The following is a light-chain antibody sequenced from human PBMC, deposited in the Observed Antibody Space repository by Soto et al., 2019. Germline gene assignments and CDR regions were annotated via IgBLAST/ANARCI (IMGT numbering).Light chain of an antibody. CDR1: QSVFTS. J-gene: IGKJ4*01. CDR3: QQRNSWPLT. V-gene: IGKV3-11*01. CDR2: DTS. Sequence: EIVLTQSPATLSLSPGERATLSCRASQSVFTSLAWFQQKPGQAPRLLISDTSNRATGIPARFSGSGSGTDFTLTISSLEPEYFAVYYCQQRNSWPLTFGGGTKVEIK.